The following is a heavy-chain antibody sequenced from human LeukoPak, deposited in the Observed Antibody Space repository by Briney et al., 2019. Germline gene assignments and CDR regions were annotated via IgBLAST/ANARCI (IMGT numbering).Heavy chain of an antibody. Sequence: SGGSLRLSCAASGFTFSNSAMSWVRQAPGKGLEWVSTLSGSDITTYYADSVKGRLITSRHNSKNTRYLQMDSLRAEDTAVYYCAKGIYSSGWSYFDYWGHGTLVTVSS. D-gene: IGHD6-19*01. J-gene: IGHJ4*01. CDR1: GFTFSNSA. V-gene: IGHV3-23*01. CDR3: AKGIYSSGWSYFDY. CDR2: LSGSDITT.